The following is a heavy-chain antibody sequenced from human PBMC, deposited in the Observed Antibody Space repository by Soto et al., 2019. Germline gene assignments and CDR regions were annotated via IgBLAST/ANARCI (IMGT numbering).Heavy chain of an antibody. CDR3: AREFSNYYYYYMDV. Sequence: GGSLRLSCAASGFTFSSYGMHWVRQAPGKGLEWVAVIWYDGSNKYYADSVKGRFTISRDNSKNTLYLQMNSLRAEDTAVYYCAREFSNYYYYYMDVWGKGTTVTVSS. J-gene: IGHJ6*03. CDR1: GFTFSSYG. D-gene: IGHD4-4*01. CDR2: IWYDGSNK. V-gene: IGHV3-33*01.